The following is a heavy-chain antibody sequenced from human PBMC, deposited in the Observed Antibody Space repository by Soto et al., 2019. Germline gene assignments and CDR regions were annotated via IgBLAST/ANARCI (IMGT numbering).Heavy chain of an antibody. CDR1: GGSFSGYY. J-gene: IGHJ5*02. V-gene: IGHV4-34*01. D-gene: IGHD6-13*01. CDR3: ARGRISSSSSRTQRNWFDP. Sequence: SETLSLTCAVYGGSFSGYYWSWIRQPPGKGLEWIGEINHSGSTNYNPSLKSRVTISVDTSKNQFSLKLSSVTAADTAVYYCARGRISSSSSRTQRNWFDPWGQGTLVTVSS. CDR2: INHSGST.